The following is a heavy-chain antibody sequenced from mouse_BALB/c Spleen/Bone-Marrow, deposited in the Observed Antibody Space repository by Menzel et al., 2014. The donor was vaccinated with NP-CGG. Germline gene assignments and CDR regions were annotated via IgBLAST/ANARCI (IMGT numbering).Heavy chain of an antibody. D-gene: IGHD1-1*02. CDR1: GFTFSSYG. V-gene: IGHV5-9-3*01. CDR2: ISNGGNYT. J-gene: IGHJ4*01. Sequence: EVKVVESGGGLVKPGGSLKLSCAASGFTFSSYGVSWVRQTPEKRLEWVATISNGGNYTYYPGSVKGRFTISRDNAKNTLYLQMSSLRSEDTAMYYCTRQRGDYAMDYWGQGTSVTVSS. CDR3: TRQRGDYAMDY.